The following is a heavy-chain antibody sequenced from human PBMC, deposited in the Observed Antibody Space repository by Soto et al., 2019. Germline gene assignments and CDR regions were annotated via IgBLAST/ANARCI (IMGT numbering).Heavy chain of an antibody. CDR1: GFTFSSYA. CDR3: ARDQKGQYSSGWYGYYYYGMDV. CDR2: ISYDGSNK. J-gene: IGHJ6*02. V-gene: IGHV3-30-3*01. D-gene: IGHD6-19*01. Sequence: SLRLSCAASGFTFSSYAMHWVRQAPGKGLEWVAVISYDGSNKYYADSVKGRFTISRDNSKNTLYLQMNSLRAEDTAVYYCARDQKGQYSSGWYGYYYYGMDVWGQGTTVTVSS.